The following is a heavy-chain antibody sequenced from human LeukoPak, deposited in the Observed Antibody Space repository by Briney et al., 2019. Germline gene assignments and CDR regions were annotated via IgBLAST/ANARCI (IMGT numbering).Heavy chain of an antibody. J-gene: IGHJ4*02. V-gene: IGHV3-23*01. Sequence: SGGSLRLSCAASGFTFSSYWMHWVRQAPGKGREWVSAISGSGGSTYYADSVKGRFTISRDNSKNTLYLQMNSLRAEDTAVYYCAKRPRRYYDSSGYYLTYWGQGTLVTVSS. CDR3: AKRPRRYYDSSGYYLTY. CDR2: ISGSGGST. CDR1: GFTFSSYW. D-gene: IGHD3-22*01.